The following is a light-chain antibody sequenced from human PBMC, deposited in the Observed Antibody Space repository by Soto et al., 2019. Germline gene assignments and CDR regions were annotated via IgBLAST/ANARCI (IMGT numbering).Light chain of an antibody. Sequence: EIVMTQSPATLSVSPGERATLSCRASQSVSSNLAWYQQKPGQAPRLLIYGASTRATGIPARFSGSGSGTEFTLTISSLQSEDFAVYYCQQYNNWHPRTFGQGTKLEIK. CDR2: GAS. J-gene: IGKJ2*01. CDR1: QSVSSN. CDR3: QQYNNWHPRT. V-gene: IGKV3-15*01.